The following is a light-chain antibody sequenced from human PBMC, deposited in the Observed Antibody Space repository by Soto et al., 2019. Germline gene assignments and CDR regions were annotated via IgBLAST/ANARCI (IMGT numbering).Light chain of an antibody. V-gene: IGLV2-11*01. Sequence: QSALTQPRSVSGSPGQSVTISCTGTSSDVGAYNYVSWYQQHPGKAPIVMIYDVSKRPSGVPDRFSGSKSGTTASLTISGLQADDEADYYCCSYAGSYNYVFGSGTKVTVL. CDR1: SSDVGAYNY. J-gene: IGLJ1*01. CDR3: CSYAGSYNYV. CDR2: DVS.